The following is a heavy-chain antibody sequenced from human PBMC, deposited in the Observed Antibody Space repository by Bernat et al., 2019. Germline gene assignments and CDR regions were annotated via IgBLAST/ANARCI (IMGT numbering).Heavy chain of an antibody. CDR3: ARDPRLGSEIDF. D-gene: IGHD3-10*01. Sequence: EVQLLESGGGLVQPGGSLRLSCAASGFTFSTYAMSWVRQAPGKGLEWVSSISATSDTTHYAASVKGRFVISRDNSRNTLSLQMDSLRAEDTAIYYCARDPRLGSEIDFWGLGTLVTVSS. V-gene: IGHV3-23*01. CDR1: GFTFSTYA. CDR2: ISATSDTT. J-gene: IGHJ4*02.